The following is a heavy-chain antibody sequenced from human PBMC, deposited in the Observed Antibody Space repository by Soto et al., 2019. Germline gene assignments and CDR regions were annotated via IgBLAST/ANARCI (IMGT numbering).Heavy chain of an antibody. Sequence: KTSETRSLTCTVSGRSISSYYWSWIRQPPGKGVEWIGYIYYSGATNYITSLKSRVTISVATSKNKFSLTLTSVTPAATAVYYPARGKSSIFGVVTNFEYCGQATLVTVSS. CDR3: ARGKSSIFGVVTNFEY. CDR2: IYYSGAT. J-gene: IGHJ4*02. V-gene: IGHV4-59*01. D-gene: IGHD3-3*01. CDR1: GRSISSYY.